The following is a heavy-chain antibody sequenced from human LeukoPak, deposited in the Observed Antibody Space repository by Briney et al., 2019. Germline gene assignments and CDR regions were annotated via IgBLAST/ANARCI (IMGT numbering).Heavy chain of an antibody. J-gene: IGHJ3*02. D-gene: IGHD3-16*01. Sequence: GGSLRLSCAASGFTFSSYELYWIRQAPGKGLEWISYISSSSSTIKYADSVRGRFTISRADARESLFLQMNSLRAEDTAIYYCGASRQYVGAFDIWGQGTLVTVSS. CDR3: GASRQYVGAFDI. CDR1: GFTFSSYE. V-gene: IGHV3-48*03. CDR2: ISSSSSTI.